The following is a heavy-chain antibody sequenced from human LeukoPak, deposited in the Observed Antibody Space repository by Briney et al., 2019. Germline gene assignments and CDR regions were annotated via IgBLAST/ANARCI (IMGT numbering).Heavy chain of an antibody. Sequence: PSETLSLTCTVSGGSISSSSYYWGWIRQPPGKGLEWIGSIYYSGSTYYNPSLKSRVTISVDTSKNQFSLKLSSVTAADTAVYYCARGVIRNTVTPYYLDYWGQGTLVTVSS. CDR2: IYYSGST. J-gene: IGHJ4*02. D-gene: IGHD3-10*01. CDR3: ARGVIRNTVTPYYLDY. CDR1: GGSISSSSYY. V-gene: IGHV4-39*07.